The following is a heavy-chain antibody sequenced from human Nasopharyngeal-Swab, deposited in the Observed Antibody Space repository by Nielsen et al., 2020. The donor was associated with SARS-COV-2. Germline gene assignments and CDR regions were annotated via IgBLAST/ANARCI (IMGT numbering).Heavy chain of an antibody. V-gene: IGHV3-21*01. Sequence: LKISCAASGFTFRFYTMHWVRQAPGKGLEWVSSVSTGGDYIHYADLVQGRFAISRDNAKDSLYLQMNSLRAEDTAIYYCARDRSGFGFDFWGQGALVTVSP. CDR1: GFTFRFYT. D-gene: IGHD3-3*01. CDR3: ARDRSGFGFDF. CDR2: VSTGGDYI. J-gene: IGHJ4*02.